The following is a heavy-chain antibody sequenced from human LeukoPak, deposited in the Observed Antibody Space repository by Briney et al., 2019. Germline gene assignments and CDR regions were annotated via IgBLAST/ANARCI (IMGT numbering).Heavy chain of an antibody. Sequence: GGSLRHSCAASGFPFSSYEMNWVRQAPGKGLEWVSSISSSSSYIYYADSVKGRFTISRDNAKNSLYLQMNSLRAEDTAVYYCASLRFSDAVDYWGQGTLVTVSS. J-gene: IGHJ4*02. CDR1: GFPFSSYE. CDR2: ISSSSSYI. D-gene: IGHD3-3*01. V-gene: IGHV3-21*01. CDR3: ASLRFSDAVDY.